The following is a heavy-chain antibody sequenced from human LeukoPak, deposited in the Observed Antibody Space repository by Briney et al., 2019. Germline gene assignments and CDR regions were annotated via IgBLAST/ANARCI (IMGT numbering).Heavy chain of an antibody. CDR2: ISSSSSYI. CDR1: GFTFSSYS. Sequence: GGSLRLSCAASGFTFSSYSMNWVRQAPGKGLEWVSSISSSSSYIYYADSVKGRFTISRDNAKNSLYLQMNSLRAEDTAVYYCARELPSDSYGSNWFDPWGQGTLVTVTS. J-gene: IGHJ5*02. V-gene: IGHV3-21*01. CDR3: ARELPSDSYGSNWFDP. D-gene: IGHD5-18*01.